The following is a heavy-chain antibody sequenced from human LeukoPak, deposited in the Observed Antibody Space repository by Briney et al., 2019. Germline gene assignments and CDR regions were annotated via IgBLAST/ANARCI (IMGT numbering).Heavy chain of an antibody. V-gene: IGHV4-61*02. CDR3: ARGVYYDFWSGYFNNWFDP. CDR1: GGSISSGSYY. J-gene: IGHJ5*02. CDR2: IYTSGST. D-gene: IGHD3-3*01. Sequence: SQTLYLTCTVSGGSISSGSYYWSWIRQPAGKGREWIGRIYTSGSTNYNPSLKSRVTISVDTSKNQFSLKLSSVTAADTAVYYCARGVYYDFWSGYFNNWFDPWGQGTLVTVSS.